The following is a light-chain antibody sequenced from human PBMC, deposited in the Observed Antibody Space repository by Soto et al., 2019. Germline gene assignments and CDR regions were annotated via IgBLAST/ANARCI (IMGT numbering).Light chain of an antibody. CDR1: QDIANY. CDR2: ATS. V-gene: IGKV1-9*01. Sequence: IQLTQSPSFLSASVGDRFTITCRASQDIANYLAWYQQKPGKAPKFLIYATSTFQSGVPSRFSGGGSGTEFTLTIGSLQPEDFATYYCQQVNSYPLTFGGGTKVDIK. CDR3: QQVNSYPLT. J-gene: IGKJ4*01.